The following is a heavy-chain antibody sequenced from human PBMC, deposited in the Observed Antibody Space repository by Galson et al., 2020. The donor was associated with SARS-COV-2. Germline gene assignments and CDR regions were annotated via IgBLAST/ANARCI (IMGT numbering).Heavy chain of an antibody. D-gene: IGHD3-9*01. CDR1: GFSFSTYA. J-gene: IGHJ6*02. Sequence: TGGSLRLSCAASGFSFSTYAMNWVRQAPGKGLEWVSTMSGSGDSTNYADSVRGRFTITRDNSKNTLYLQMSSLRVEDTAVYYCAKDQAYNILTGSYKSYYYYVLDVWGQGTTVTVS. CDR3: AKDQAYNILTGSYKSYYYYVLDV. V-gene: IGHV3-23*01. CDR2: MSGSGDST.